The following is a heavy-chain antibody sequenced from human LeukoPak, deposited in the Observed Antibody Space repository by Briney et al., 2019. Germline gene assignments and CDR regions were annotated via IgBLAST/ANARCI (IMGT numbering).Heavy chain of an antibody. D-gene: IGHD2-8*01. CDR3: AKDRSCTNDICHGDFDY. J-gene: IGHJ4*02. CDR2: ISGSGGST. V-gene: IGHV3-23*01. CDR1: GFTFSSYA. Sequence: QSGGSVTLSCAASGFTFSSYAVSWVRQAPGKGLEWVSSISGSGGSTYSADSVKGRFTISRDNSKNTLYLQMNSLRAEDTALYYCAKDRSCTNDICHGDFDYWGQGTLVTVSS.